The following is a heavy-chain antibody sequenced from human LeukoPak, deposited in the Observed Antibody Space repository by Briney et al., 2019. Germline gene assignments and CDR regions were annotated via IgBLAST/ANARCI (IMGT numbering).Heavy chain of an antibody. CDR2: IYYSEST. Sequence: KSSETLSLTCTVSGGSISSYYWSWIRQPPRKGLEWTGYIYYSESTNYNPSLTSRVTISVDTSKNQFSLKLSSVTAADTAVYYCARERVGYFDYWGQGTLVTVSS. CDR3: ARERVGYFDY. CDR1: GGSISSYY. J-gene: IGHJ4*02. V-gene: IGHV4-59*01. D-gene: IGHD1-26*01.